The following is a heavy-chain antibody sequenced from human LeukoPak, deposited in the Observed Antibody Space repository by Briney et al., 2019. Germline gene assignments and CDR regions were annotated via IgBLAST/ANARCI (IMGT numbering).Heavy chain of an antibody. J-gene: IGHJ6*02. Sequence: PGGSLRLSCAASGFTFSDYYMSWIRQAPGKGLEWVSYISSGGSTIYYADSMKGRFTISRDNANNSLYLQMNSLRAEDTAVYYCARVYGVVESRIYYYYGMDVWGQGTTVTVSS. D-gene: IGHD3-3*01. CDR1: GFTFSDYY. CDR2: ISSGGSTI. V-gene: IGHV3-11*04. CDR3: ARVYGVVESRIYYYYGMDV.